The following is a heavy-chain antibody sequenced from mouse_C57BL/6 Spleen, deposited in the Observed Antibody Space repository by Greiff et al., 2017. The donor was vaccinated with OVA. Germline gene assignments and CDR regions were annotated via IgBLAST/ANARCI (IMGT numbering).Heavy chain of an antibody. V-gene: IGHV1-15*01. CDR3: TKFYYYGSSY. J-gene: IGHJ2*01. CDR1: GYTFTDYE. Sequence: VKLMESGAELVRPGASVTLSCKASGYTFTDYEMHWVKQTPVHGLEWIGAIDPETGGTAYNQKFKGKAILTADKSSSTAYMELRSLTSEDSAVYYCTKFYYYGSSYWGQGTTLTVSS. CDR2: IDPETGGT. D-gene: IGHD1-1*01.